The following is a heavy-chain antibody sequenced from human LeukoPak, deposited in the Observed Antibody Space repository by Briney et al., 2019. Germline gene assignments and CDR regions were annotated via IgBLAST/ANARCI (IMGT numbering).Heavy chain of an antibody. CDR1: GVTFSSYG. V-gene: IGHV3-23*01. J-gene: IGHJ5*02. CDR3: AKDEYSRSDWFDP. CDR2: ISGSGGST. D-gene: IGHD2-15*01. Sequence: GGSLRLPCAASGVTFSSYGMSWVRQAPGKGLEWVSAISGSGGSTYYADSVKGRFTISRDNSKNTLYLQMNSLRAEDTAVYYCAKDEYSRSDWFDPWGQGTLVTVSS.